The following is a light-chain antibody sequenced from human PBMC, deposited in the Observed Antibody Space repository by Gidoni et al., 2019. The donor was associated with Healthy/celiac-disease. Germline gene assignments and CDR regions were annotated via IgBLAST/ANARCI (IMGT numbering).Light chain of an antibody. CDR3: QQFNSYPQT. CDR2: DAS. CDR1: QGISSA. J-gene: IGKJ1*01. Sequence: IQFTQSPSSLSASVGDRVTITCQASQGISSALDWYQQKPGKAPKLLIYDASSLESGVPSRFSGSGSGTDFTLTISSLQPEDFATYYCQQFNSYPQTFGQGTKVEIK. V-gene: IGKV1-13*02.